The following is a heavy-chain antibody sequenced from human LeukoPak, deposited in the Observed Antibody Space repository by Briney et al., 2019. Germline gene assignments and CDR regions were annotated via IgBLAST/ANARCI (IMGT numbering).Heavy chain of an antibody. CDR3: ARHGLLSWFDP. CDR1: GGSISSSSYY. V-gene: IGHV4-39*01. J-gene: IGHJ5*02. CDR2: IYYTGST. Sequence: MSSETLSLTCTVSGGSISSSSYYWGWFRQPPGKGLEWIGSIYYTGSTYYNPSLKSRVTISVDTSKNQFSLKLSSVTAADTALYYCARHGLLSWFDPWGQGTLVTVSS.